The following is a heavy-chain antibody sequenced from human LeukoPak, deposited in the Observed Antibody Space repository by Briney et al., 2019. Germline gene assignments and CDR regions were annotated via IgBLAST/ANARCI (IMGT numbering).Heavy chain of an antibody. Sequence: SETLSLTCTVSGGSISSYYWSWIRQPPGKGLEWIGYIYYSGSTYYNPSLKSRVTISVDTSKNQFSLKLSSVTAADTAVYYCATQRVNSGSSWLRAYYGMDVWGQGTTVTVSS. D-gene: IGHD6-13*01. CDR3: ATQRVNSGSSWLRAYYGMDV. V-gene: IGHV4-59*06. CDR1: GGSISSYY. CDR2: IYYSGST. J-gene: IGHJ6*02.